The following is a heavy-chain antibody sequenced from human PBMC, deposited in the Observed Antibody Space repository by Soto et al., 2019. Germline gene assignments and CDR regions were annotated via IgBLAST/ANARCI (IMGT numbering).Heavy chain of an antibody. J-gene: IGHJ6*02. D-gene: IGHD3-3*01. CDR1: GFTFSSYS. CDR2: ISSSSSTI. CDR3: VRVLSADNILWSGYWGYEYGMDV. Sequence: EVQLVESGGGLVQPGGSLRLSCAASGFTFSSYSMNWVRQAPGKGLEWVSYISSSSSTIYYADSVKGRFTVSRDNAKNSLYLQMNSLRDEDTAVYYCVRVLSADNILWSGYWGYEYGMDVWGQGTTFTVSS. V-gene: IGHV3-48*02.